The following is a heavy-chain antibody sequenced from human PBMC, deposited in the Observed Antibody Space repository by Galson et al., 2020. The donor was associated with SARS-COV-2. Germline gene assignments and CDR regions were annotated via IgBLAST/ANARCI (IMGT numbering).Heavy chain of an antibody. D-gene: IGHD6-13*01. CDR3: ARGRRGSSRGLFDY. J-gene: IGHJ4*02. CDR1: GGSFSGYY. Sequence: SETLSLTCAVYGGSFSGYYWSWIRQPPGKGLEWIGEINHSGSTNYNPSLKSRVTISVDTSKNQFSLKLSSVTAADTAVYYCARGRRGSSRGLFDYWGQGTLVTVS. V-gene: IGHV4-34*01. CDR2: INHSGST.